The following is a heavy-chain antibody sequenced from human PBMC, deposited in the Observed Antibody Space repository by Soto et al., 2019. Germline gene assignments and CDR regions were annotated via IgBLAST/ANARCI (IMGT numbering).Heavy chain of an antibody. CDR3: ARDYYDSSGYYNVWYFDY. D-gene: IGHD3-22*01. CDR2: IYYSGST. V-gene: IGHV4-59*01. Sequence: SETLSLTCTVSGGSISSYYWSWIRQPPGKGLEWIGYIYYSGSTNYNPSLKSRVTISVDTSKNQFSLKLSSVTAADTAVYYCARDYYDSSGYYNVWYFDYWGQGTLVTVSS. CDR1: GGSISSYY. J-gene: IGHJ4*02.